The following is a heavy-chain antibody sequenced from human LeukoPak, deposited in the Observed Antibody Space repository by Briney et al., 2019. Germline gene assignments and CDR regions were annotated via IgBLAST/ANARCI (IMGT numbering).Heavy chain of an antibody. J-gene: IGHJ6*01. Sequence: GGSLRLSCAASGFTFSSYAMHWVRQAPGKGLEWVAVISYDGSNKYYADSVKGRFTISRDNSKNTLYLQMNSLRAEDTAVYYCARPLGGGGATYYYGMDVWXXXTTVTVSS. D-gene: IGHD2-21*01. CDR2: ISYDGSNK. CDR3: ARPLGGGGATYYYGMDV. CDR1: GFTFSSYA. V-gene: IGHV3-30-3*01.